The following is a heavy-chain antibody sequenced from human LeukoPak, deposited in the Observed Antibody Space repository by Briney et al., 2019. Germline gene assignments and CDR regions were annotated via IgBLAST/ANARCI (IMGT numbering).Heavy chain of an antibody. Sequence: ASVKVSCKASGYTFTTYAMNWVRQAPGQGLEWMGWINTNTGNPAYAQGFTGRFVFSLDTSVSTPYLQISSLKADDTAVYYCAREVAIGRAAMEGLLHWGQGTLVTVSS. D-gene: IGHD5-18*01. V-gene: IGHV7-4-1*02. J-gene: IGHJ4*02. CDR1: GYTFTTYA. CDR2: INTNTGNP. CDR3: AREVAIGRAAMEGLLH.